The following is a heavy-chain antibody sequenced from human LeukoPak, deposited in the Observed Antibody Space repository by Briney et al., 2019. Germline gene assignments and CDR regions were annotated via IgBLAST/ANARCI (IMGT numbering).Heavy chain of an antibody. D-gene: IGHD6-13*01. CDR3: AGHLEGSSWYNYFDY. Sequence: SETLSLTCTVSGGSISSYYWTWIRQPPGKGLEWIGYIYYSGSTNYNPSLKSRVTISVDTSKNQFSLKLSSVTAADTAVYYCAGHLEGSSWYNYFDYWGQGTLVTVSS. CDR1: GGSISSYY. J-gene: IGHJ4*02. V-gene: IGHV4-59*08. CDR2: IYYSGST.